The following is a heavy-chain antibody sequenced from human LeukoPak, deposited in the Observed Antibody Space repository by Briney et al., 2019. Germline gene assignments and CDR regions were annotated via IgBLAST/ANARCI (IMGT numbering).Heavy chain of an antibody. Sequence: ASVTVSCKASGYTFTGYYMHWVRQAPGQGLEWMGWINPNSGGTNYAQKFQGRVTMTRDTSISTAYMELSRLRSDDTAVYYCARSGSYYENWFDPWGQGTLVTASS. J-gene: IGHJ5*02. CDR2: INPNSGGT. V-gene: IGHV1-2*02. CDR3: ARSGSYYENWFDP. CDR1: GYTFTGYY. D-gene: IGHD1-26*01.